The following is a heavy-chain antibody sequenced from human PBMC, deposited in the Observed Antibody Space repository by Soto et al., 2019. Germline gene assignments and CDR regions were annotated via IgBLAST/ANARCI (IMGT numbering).Heavy chain of an antibody. CDR3: ASVRYDYYDSDYYYYGMDV. CDR1: GGTFSSYA. CDR2: IIPIFGTA. V-gene: IGHV1-69*01. D-gene: IGHD3-22*01. J-gene: IGHJ6*02. Sequence: QVQLVQSGAEVKKPGSSVKVSCKASGGTFSSYAISWVRQAPGQGLEWMGGIIPIFGTANYAQKFQGRVTITADESTSTAYMELSSLRSEDTAMYYCASVRYDYYDSDYYYYGMDVWGQGTTVTVSS.